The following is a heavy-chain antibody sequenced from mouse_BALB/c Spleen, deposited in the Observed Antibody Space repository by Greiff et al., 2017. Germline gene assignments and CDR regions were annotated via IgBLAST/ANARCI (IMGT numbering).Heavy chain of an antibody. CDR2: ISSGSSTI. CDR3: ARALLRYAMDY. D-gene: IGHD1-2*01. Sequence: EVQVVESGGDLVKPGGSLKLSCAASGFTFSSFGMHWVRQAPEKGLEWVAYISSGSSTIYYADTVKGRFTISRDNPKNTLFLQMTSLRSEDTAMYYCARALLRYAMDYWGQGTSVTVSS. J-gene: IGHJ4*01. CDR1: GFTFSSFG. V-gene: IGHV5-17*02.